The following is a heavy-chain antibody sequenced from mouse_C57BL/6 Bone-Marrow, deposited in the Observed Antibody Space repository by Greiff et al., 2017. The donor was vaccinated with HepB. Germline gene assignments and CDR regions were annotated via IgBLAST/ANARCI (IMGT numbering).Heavy chain of an antibody. CDR2: IDPSDSYT. D-gene: IGHD1-1*01. J-gene: IGHJ4*01. CDR1: GYTFTSYW. CDR3: ARSGYYGSSYGAMDY. Sequence: QVQLQQPGAELVMPGASVKLSCKASGYTFTSYWMHWVKQRPGQGLEWIGEIDPSDSYTNYNQKFKGKSTLTVDKSASTAYLQLSSLTSEDSAVYYCARSGYYGSSYGAMDYWGQGTSVTVSS. V-gene: IGHV1-69*01.